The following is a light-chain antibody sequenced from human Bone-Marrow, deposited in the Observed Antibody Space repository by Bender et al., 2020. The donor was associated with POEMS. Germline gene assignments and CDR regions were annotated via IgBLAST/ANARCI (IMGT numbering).Light chain of an antibody. Sequence: QSALIQPPSVSGSPGQSVTISCTGTRSDVGGYDYVSWYQQHPGKAPKVMIHDVSNRPSGVSNRFSGSKSGNTASLTISGLQAEDEADYYCCSHGGSRSVWVLGGGTKLTVL. CDR2: DVS. J-gene: IGLJ3*02. V-gene: IGLV2-14*01. CDR1: RSDVGGYDY. CDR3: CSHGGSRSVWV.